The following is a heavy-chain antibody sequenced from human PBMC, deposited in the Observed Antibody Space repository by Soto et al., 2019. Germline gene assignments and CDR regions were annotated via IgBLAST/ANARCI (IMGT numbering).Heavy chain of an antibody. CDR2: ISAYNGNT. CDR1: GYTFTSYG. CDR3: ARGLHCSGGSCYDSGNWFDP. Sequence: ASVKVSCKASGYTFTSYGISWVRQAPGQGLEWMGWISAYNGNTNYAQKLQGRVTMTTDTSTSTAYMELRSLRSDDTAVYYCARGLHCSGGSCYDSGNWFDPWGQGTLVTVSS. V-gene: IGHV1-18*04. D-gene: IGHD2-15*01. J-gene: IGHJ5*02.